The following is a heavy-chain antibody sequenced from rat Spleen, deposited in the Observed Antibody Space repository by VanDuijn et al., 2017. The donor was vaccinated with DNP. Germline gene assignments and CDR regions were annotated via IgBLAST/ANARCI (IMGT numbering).Heavy chain of an antibody. CDR3: ARWGGDYFDY. V-gene: IGHV5-25*01. J-gene: IGHJ2*01. CDR2: ITNSGGST. CDR1: GFTFNNYD. Sequence: EVQLVESGGGLVQPGRSMKLSCAASGFTFNNYDMAWVRQAPKKGLEWVASITNSGGSTYYRDSVKGRFTISRDNAKSTLYLQMNSLRSEDMATYYCARWGGDYFDYWGQGVMVTVSS.